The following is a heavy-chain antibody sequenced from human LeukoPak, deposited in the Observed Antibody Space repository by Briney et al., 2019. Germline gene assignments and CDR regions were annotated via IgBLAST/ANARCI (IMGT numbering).Heavy chain of an antibody. D-gene: IGHD3-10*01. J-gene: IGHJ4*02. CDR2: IYYSGST. Sequence: SETLSLTXTVSGGSIRSSSYYWGWIRQPPGKGLDWIGSIYYSGSTYYNPSLKSRVTISVDTSKNQFSLKLSSVTAADTAVYYCARQSSGYRPYYFDYWGQGTLVTVSS. CDR1: GGSIRSSSYY. CDR3: ARQSSGYRPYYFDY. V-gene: IGHV4-39*01.